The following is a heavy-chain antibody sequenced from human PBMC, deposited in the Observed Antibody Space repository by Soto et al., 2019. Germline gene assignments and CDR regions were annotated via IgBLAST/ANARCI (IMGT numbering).Heavy chain of an antibody. J-gene: IGHJ4*02. D-gene: IGHD1-26*01. CDR2: IYYSGST. Sequence: LTCTVSGGSISSYYWSWIRQPPGKGLEWIGYIYYSGSTNYNPSLKSRVTISVDTSKNQFSLKLSSVTAADTAVYYCARRWGFTFDYWGQGTLVTVSS. CDR3: ARRWGFTFDY. CDR1: GGSISSYY. V-gene: IGHV4-59*08.